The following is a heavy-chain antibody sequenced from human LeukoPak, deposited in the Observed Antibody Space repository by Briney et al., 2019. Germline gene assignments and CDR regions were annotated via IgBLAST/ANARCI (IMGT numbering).Heavy chain of an antibody. CDR2: IIPIFGTA. CDR3: ARARGVVVVTAHPGDYYFDY. V-gene: IGHV1-69*05. J-gene: IGHJ4*02. Sequence: GASVKVSCKASGGTFSSYGISWVRQAPGQGLEWMGRIIPIFGTAKYAQKFQGRVTITTDESTSTAYMELSSLRYEDTAVYYCARARGVVVVTAHPGDYYFDYWGQGTVVTVSS. CDR1: GGTFSSYG. D-gene: IGHD2-15*01.